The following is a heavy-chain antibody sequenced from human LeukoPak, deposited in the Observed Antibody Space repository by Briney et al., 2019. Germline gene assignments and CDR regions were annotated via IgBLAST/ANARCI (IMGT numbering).Heavy chain of an antibody. V-gene: IGHV3-53*01. CDR2: LYSDGNT. Sequence: GGSLRLSCVASGFTVITNDMTWVRQAPGKGLEWVSVLYSDGNTKYADSVQGRFTISRDNSKNTLYLEMNSLSPDDTAVYYCARGVEPLAANTLAYWGQGTLVTVSS. J-gene: IGHJ4*02. CDR1: GFTVITND. D-gene: IGHD1-14*01. CDR3: ARGVEPLAANTLAY.